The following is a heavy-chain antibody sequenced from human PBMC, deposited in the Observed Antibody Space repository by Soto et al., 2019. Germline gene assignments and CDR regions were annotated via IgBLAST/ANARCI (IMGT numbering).Heavy chain of an antibody. CDR1: GYMFTSYG. CDR2: ISAYNGNK. D-gene: IGHD6-6*01. CDR3: ARTGGGMAARPLDY. V-gene: IGHV1-18*04. J-gene: IGHJ4*02. Sequence: QIQLVQSGGKVKKPGASVEVSCKASGYMFTSYGISWVRQAPGQGLEWMAWISAYNGNKKYAQKFQGRVTMTTDTSTSTVSMELQNLRSDDTAMYYCARTGGGMAARPLDYWGQGTLVTVSS.